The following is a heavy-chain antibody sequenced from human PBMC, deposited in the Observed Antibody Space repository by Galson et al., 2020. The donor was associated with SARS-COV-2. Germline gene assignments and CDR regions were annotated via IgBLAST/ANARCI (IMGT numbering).Heavy chain of an antibody. J-gene: IGHJ4*02. CDR3: ARGYSGYDLATVFDK. V-gene: IGHV4-30-2*01. CDR1: GGSISSGTNS. CDR2: IYKSGSA. Sequence: SQTLSLTCAVSGGSISSGTNSWGWLRQPQGQGREFLGYIYKSGSAYYNPSLETRLTISVDVSKNQFSLELRSVTAADTAVYYCARGYSGYDLATVFDKWGRGKLITVSS. D-gene: IGHD5-12*01.